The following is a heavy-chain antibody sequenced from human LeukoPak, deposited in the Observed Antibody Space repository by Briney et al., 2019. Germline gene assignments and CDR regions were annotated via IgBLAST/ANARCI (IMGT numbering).Heavy chain of an antibody. J-gene: IGHJ2*01. CDR1: GFTFSSYD. V-gene: IGHV3-13*01. D-gene: IGHD6-13*01. Sequence: PGGSLRLSCAASGFTFSSYDMHWVRQATGKGLEWVSGIGTAGDIYYPGSVKGRFTISRENAKNSLYLQVNSLRAGDTAVYYCARAGYSSTWYSRYFDPWGRGTLVTVSS. CDR2: IGTAGDI. CDR3: ARAGYSSTWYSRYFDP.